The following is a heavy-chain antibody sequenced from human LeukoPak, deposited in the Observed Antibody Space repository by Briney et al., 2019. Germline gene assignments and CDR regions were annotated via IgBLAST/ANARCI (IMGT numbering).Heavy chain of an antibody. J-gene: IGHJ5*02. D-gene: IGHD5-12*01. CDR3: ARVRRFDSGYDSRAPNWFDP. V-gene: IGHV3-21*01. CDR2: ISSSSSYI. CDR1: GSTFSSYS. Sequence: GGSLRLSCAASGSTFSSYSMNLVRQAPGKGLEWVSSISSSSSYIYYADSVKGRFTISRDNAKNSLYLQMNSLRAEDTAVYYCARVRRFDSGYDSRAPNWFDPWGQGTLVTVSS.